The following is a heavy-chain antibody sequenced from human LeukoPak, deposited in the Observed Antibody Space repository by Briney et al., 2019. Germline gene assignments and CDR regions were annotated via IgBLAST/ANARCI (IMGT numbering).Heavy chain of an antibody. J-gene: IGHJ4*02. CDR1: GFTFSSYG. Sequence: HPGGSLRLSCAASGFTFSSYGMSWVRQAPGKGLEWVSAISGRGGSTYYADSVKGRFTISRDNSKNTLYLQMNSLRAEDTAVYYCAKDKVPTIHGGQGTLVTVSS. V-gene: IGHV3-23*01. D-gene: IGHD5-12*01. CDR3: AKDKVPTIH. CDR2: ISGRGGST.